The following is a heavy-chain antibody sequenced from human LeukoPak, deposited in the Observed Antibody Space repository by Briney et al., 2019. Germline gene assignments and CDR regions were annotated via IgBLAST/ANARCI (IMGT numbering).Heavy chain of an antibody. V-gene: IGHV4-4*07. CDR3: AAEEVGGTTFPAYFQH. CDR1: GGSISSYY. D-gene: IGHD1-26*01. Sequence: PSETLSLTCTVSGGSISSYYWSWIRQPPGKGLEGIGHINTSGSTNYNPSLKRRVTISVDKSKNQFSLKLSSVAVADWAVYGCAAEEVGGTTFPAYFQHWGQGTLVTVSS. CDR2: INTSGST. J-gene: IGHJ1*01.